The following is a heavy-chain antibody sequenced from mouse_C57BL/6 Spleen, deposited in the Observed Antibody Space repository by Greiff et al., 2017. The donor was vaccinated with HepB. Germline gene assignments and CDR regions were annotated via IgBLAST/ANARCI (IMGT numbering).Heavy chain of an antibody. D-gene: IGHD2-3*01. V-gene: IGHV1-82*01. J-gene: IGHJ2*01. CDR3: ARSLPHDGLLDY. CDR2: IYPGDGDT. CDR1: GYAFSSSW. Sequence: VQLQQSGPELVKPGASVKISCKASGYAFSSSWMNWVKQRPGKGLEWIGRIYPGDGDTNYNGKFKGKATVTADKSSSTAYMQLSSLTSEDSAVYFCARSLPHDGLLDYWGQGNTLTVSS.